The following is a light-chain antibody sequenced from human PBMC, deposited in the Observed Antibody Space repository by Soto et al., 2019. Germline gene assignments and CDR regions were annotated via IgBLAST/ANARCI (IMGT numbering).Light chain of an antibody. Sequence: AIQLTQSPSSLSASVGDRVTITCRASQGISSALAWYQQKPGKAPKLLIYDASSLESGVPSRFSGSGSVTDFTLPISSLQPEDFATYYCQQFNNYPLFGGGTKVEIK. CDR3: QQFNNYPL. CDR2: DAS. CDR1: QGISSA. V-gene: IGKV1D-13*01. J-gene: IGKJ4*01.